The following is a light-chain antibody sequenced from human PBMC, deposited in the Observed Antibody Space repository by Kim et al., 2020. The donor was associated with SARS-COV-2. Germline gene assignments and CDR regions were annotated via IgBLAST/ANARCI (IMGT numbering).Light chain of an antibody. J-gene: IGKJ2*03. Sequence: DIVMTQSPDSLAVSLGERATINCKSSQSVLSSSNNRNYLAWYQQKPGQPPKLLIYWASTRESGVPDRFSGSGSGTDFTLTISSLQAEDVAVYYCQQYYNTPYSFGQGTMLEI. V-gene: IGKV4-1*01. CDR2: WAS. CDR1: QSVLSSSNNRNY. CDR3: QQYYNTPYS.